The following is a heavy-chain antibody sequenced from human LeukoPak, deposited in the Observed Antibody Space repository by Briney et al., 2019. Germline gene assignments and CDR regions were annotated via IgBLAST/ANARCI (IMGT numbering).Heavy chain of an antibody. Sequence: PSETLSLTCAVYGGSFSGYYWSWIRQPPGKGLEWIGEINHSGSTNYNPSLKSRVTISVDRSKNQFSLKLSSVTAADTAVYYCARFIVVVPAAIPHARWYFDLWGRGTLVTVSS. V-gene: IGHV4-34*01. CDR2: INHSGST. J-gene: IGHJ2*01. D-gene: IGHD2-2*02. CDR3: ARFIVVVPAAIPHARWYFDL. CDR1: GGSFSGYY.